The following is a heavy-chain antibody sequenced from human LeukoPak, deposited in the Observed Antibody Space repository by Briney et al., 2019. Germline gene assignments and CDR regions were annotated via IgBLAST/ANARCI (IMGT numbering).Heavy chain of an antibody. D-gene: IGHD3-10*02. V-gene: IGHV3-23*01. CDR2: ISGSGGST. CDR3: AENQGLFGEFTPFDY. CDR1: GFTFSSHG. Sequence: GGSLRLSCVASGFTFSSHGMNWVRQAPGKGLEWVSAISGSGGSTYYADSVKGRFTISRDNSKNTLYLQMNSLRAEDTAVYYWAENQGLFGEFTPFDYWGQGTLVTVSS. J-gene: IGHJ4*02.